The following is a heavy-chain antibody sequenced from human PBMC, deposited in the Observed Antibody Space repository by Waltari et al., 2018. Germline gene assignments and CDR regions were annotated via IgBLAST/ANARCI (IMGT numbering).Heavy chain of an antibody. CDR3: AKGGGGDIEVVPAAILWDYFDY. CDR2: ISGSGGST. CDR1: GFTFSSYA. J-gene: IGHJ4*02. Sequence: EVQLLESGGGLVQPGGSLRLSCVASGFTFSSYAMSWVRQAPGKGREWVSAISGSGGSTYYADSVKGRLTSSRDNSKNTLYLQMNSLRAEDTAVYYCAKGGGGDIEVVPAAILWDYFDYWGQGTLVTVSS. D-gene: IGHD2-2*02. V-gene: IGHV3-23*01.